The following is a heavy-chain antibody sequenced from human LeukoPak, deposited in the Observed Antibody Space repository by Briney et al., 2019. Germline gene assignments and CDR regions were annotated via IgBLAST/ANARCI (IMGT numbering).Heavy chain of an antibody. J-gene: IGHJ3*02. Sequence: PSETLSLTCAVYGGSFSGYYWSWIRQPPGKGLEWIGEINHSGSTNYNPSLKSRVTMSVDTSKNQFSLKLSSVTAADTAVYYCAGLWFGELWAFDIWGQGTMVTVSS. V-gene: IGHV4-34*01. CDR2: INHSGST. CDR3: AGLWFGELWAFDI. CDR1: GGSFSGYY. D-gene: IGHD3-10*01.